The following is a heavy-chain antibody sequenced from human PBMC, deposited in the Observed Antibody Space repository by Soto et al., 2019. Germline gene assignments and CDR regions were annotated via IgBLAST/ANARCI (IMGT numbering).Heavy chain of an antibody. J-gene: IGHJ6*02. Sequence: SGPTLVNPTETLTLTCTVPGFSLTTGKMGVSWIRQPPGKALEWLAHIFSDNERSYSTSLQGRLTISKDTSGRQVVLSMTNVDPVDTATDYCARMKVDTYQFYYAMDVWGQGTTVTVSS. D-gene: IGHD2-2*01. CDR1: GFSLTTGKMG. CDR2: IFSDNER. V-gene: IGHV2-26*01. CDR3: ARMKVDTYQFYYAMDV.